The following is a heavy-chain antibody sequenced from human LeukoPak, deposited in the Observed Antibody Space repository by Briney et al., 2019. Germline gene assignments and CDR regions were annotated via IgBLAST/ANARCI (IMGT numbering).Heavy chain of an antibody. CDR2: ISSSGSTI. Sequence: PGGSLRLSCAASGFTFSGYYMSWIRQAPGKGLEWVSYISSSGSTIYYADSVKGRFTISRDNAKNSLYLQMNSVRAEDTAVYYCARYYYYYYYMDVWGKGTTVTISS. CDR1: GFTFSGYY. V-gene: IGHV3-11*01. CDR3: ARYYYYYYYMDV. J-gene: IGHJ6*03.